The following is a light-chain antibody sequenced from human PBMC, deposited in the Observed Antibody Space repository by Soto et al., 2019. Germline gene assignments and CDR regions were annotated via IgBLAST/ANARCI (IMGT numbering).Light chain of an antibody. CDR2: AAS. Sequence: EIVLTQSPGTLSLSPGERATLSCRTSESVTSTYLAWYQQKPGQPPRLLIYAASSRATGIPDRFSGSGSGTDFTLTISRLEPEDFAVYYCQVFGSSPRYTFGRGTKLEMK. J-gene: IGKJ2*01. CDR3: QVFGSSPRYT. CDR1: ESVTSTY. V-gene: IGKV3-20*01.